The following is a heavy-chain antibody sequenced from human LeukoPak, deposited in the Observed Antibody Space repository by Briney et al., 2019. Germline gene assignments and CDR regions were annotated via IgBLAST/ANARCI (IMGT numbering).Heavy chain of an antibody. J-gene: IGHJ4*02. Sequence: PSETLSLTCTVSGGSISSYYWSWIRQPPGKGLEWIGYIYYSGSTDYSPSLKSRVTISVDTSKNQFSLKLSSVTAADTAVYYCARVLSNGSYRPFDYWGQGTLVTASS. V-gene: IGHV4-59*01. D-gene: IGHD1-26*01. CDR3: ARVLSNGSYRPFDY. CDR2: IYYSGST. CDR1: GGSISSYY.